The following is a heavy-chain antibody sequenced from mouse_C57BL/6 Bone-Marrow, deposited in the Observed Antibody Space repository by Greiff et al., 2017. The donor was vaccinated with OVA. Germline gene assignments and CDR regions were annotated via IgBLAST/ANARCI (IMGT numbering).Heavy chain of an antibody. CDR1: GYTFTSYG. J-gene: IGHJ3*01. Sequence: QVHVKQSGAELARPGASVKLSCKASGYTFTSYGISWVQQSTGQGLEWIGEIYPRSGNTYYNEKFKGKATLTADKSSSTAYMELRSLTSEDTAVYFCARGKQLRLRFAYWGQGTLVTVSA. CDR3: ARGKQLRLRFAY. CDR2: IYPRSGNT. V-gene: IGHV1-81*01. D-gene: IGHD3-2*02.